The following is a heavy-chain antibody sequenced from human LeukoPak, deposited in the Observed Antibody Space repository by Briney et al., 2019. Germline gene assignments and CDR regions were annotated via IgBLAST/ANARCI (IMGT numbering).Heavy chain of an antibody. CDR3: VRKRTYYYDSSGYRDAFDI. Sequence: GGSLRLSCAASGFTFTSYSMNWARQAPGKGLEWVSSISSSSTFIYYADSVKGRFTISRDNAKNSLYLQMSSLRAEDTAVYYCVRKRTYYYDSSGYRDAFDIWGQGTMVTVSS. CDR1: GFTFTSYS. CDR2: ISSSSTFI. D-gene: IGHD3-22*01. J-gene: IGHJ3*02. V-gene: IGHV3-21*04.